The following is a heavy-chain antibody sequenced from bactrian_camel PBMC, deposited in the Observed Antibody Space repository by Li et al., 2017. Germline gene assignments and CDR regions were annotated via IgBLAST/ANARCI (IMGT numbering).Heavy chain of an antibody. Sequence: DVQLVESGGGSVQAGGSLNLSCAVVRSWSTNNKYCMGWFRQAPGKEREGVALRDDYGTPTYAYADSVKGRFTISRDNRKNTLTLQMDSLKPEDTAVYYCAARDGAFCYKMDNYKYWGQGTQVTVS. J-gene: IGHJ4*01. D-gene: IGHD2*01. CDR1: WSTNNKYC. CDR2: RDDYGTPT. V-gene: IGHV3S40*01. CDR3: AARDGAFCYKMDNYKY.